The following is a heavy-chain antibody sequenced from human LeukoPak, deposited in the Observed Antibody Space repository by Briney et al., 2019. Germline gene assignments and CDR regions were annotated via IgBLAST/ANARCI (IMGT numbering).Heavy chain of an antibody. CDR2: IYYSGST. CDR3: ASMTTVTKAFDP. V-gene: IGHV4-39*01. D-gene: IGHD4-17*01. CDR1: GGSISSSSYY. J-gene: IGHJ5*02. Sequence: PSETLSLTCTVSGGSISSSSYYWGWIRQPPGKGLEWIGSIYYSGSTYYNPSLKSRVTISVDTSKNQFSLKLSSVTAADTAVYYCASMTTVTKAFDPWGQGTLVTVSS.